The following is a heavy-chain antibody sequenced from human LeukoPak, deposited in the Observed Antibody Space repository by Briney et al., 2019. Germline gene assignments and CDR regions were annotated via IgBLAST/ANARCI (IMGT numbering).Heavy chain of an antibody. Sequence: GGSLRLSCAASGFTFSSYAMSWVRQAPGKGLEWVSAISGSGGSTYYADSVKGRFTISRDNSKNTLYLQMNSRRAEDTAVYHCAKAPPGIAAAGTDYWGQGTLVTVSS. CDR3: AKAPPGIAAAGTDY. CDR1: GFTFSSYA. V-gene: IGHV3-23*01. J-gene: IGHJ4*02. D-gene: IGHD6-13*01. CDR2: ISGSGGST.